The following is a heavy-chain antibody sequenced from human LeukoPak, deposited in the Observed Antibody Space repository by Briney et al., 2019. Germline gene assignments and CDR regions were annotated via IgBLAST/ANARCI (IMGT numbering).Heavy chain of an antibody. J-gene: IGHJ3*02. CDR3: ARQYSSSSGVEAFDI. CDR1: GFTFSSYS. V-gene: IGHV3-48*01. CDR2: ISSSSSTI. D-gene: IGHD6-6*01. Sequence: GGSLRLSCAASGFTFSSYSMNWVRQAPGKGLEWVSHISSSSSTIYYADSVKGRFTISRDNAKNSLYLQMNSLRAEDTAVYYCARQYSSSSGVEAFDIWGQGTMVTVSS.